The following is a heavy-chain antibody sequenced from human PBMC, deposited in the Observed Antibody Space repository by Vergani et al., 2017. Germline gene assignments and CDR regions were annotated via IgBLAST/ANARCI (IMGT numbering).Heavy chain of an antibody. CDR3: ARDPDIVVVPAAPYYYYYYGMDV. D-gene: IGHD2-2*01. CDR1: GYTFTRYG. J-gene: IGHJ6*02. V-gene: IGHV1-18*04. CDR2: ISAYNGNT. Sequence: QVQLVQSGAEVKKPGASVKVSCTASGYTFTRYGISWVRQAPGQGLEWMGWISAYNGNTNYAQKLQGRVTMTTDTSTSTAYMELRSLRSDDTAVYYCARDPDIVVVPAAPYYYYYYGMDVWGQGTTVTVSS.